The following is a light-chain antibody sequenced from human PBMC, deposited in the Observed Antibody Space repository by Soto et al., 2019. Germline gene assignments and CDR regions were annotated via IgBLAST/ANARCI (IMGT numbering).Light chain of an antibody. CDR3: QQYGSSPWT. J-gene: IGKJ1*01. CDR1: ERLISVY. V-gene: IGKV3-20*01. Sequence: EIVLTQSPGTLSLSPVEIATLSFISSERLISVYLAWYQQRPGQPPRLLIYGASNRATGIPDRFSGSGSGTDFTLTISRLEPEDFAVYYCQQYGSSPWTCGQGTKGDIK. CDR2: GAS.